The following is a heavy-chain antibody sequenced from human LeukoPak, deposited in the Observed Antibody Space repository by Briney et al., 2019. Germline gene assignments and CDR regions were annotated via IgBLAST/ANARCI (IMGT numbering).Heavy chain of an antibody. CDR3: ARDRPYYDSSGYSPGLFDY. J-gene: IGHJ4*02. V-gene: IGHV1-69*13. Sequence: SVKVSCKASGGAFSSYAISWVRQAPGQGLEWMGGIIPIFGTANYVQKFQGRVTITADESTSTAYMELSSPRSEDTAVYYCARDRPYYDSSGYSPGLFDYWGQGTLVTVSS. CDR2: IIPIFGTA. D-gene: IGHD3-22*01. CDR1: GGAFSSYA.